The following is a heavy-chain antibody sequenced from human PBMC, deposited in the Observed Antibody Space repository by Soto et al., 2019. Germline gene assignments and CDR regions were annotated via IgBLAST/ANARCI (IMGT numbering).Heavy chain of an antibody. V-gene: IGHV3-30*18. J-gene: IGHJ6*03. CDR2: VSDDGSKI. CDR3: AKGFFYMDV. CDR1: GFIFRNFG. D-gene: IGHD3-10*01. Sequence: QAQLVESGGGVVQPGRSMRVSCAASGFIFRNFGMHWVRQAPGKGLEWVAVVSDDGSKIYYGDSVKGRFTISRDNFKNMVYLQMNSLTPEDTAVYFCAKGFFYMDVWGKGTTVTVSS.